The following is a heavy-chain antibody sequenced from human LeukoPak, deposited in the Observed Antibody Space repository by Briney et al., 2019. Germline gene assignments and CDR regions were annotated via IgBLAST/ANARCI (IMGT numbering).Heavy chain of an antibody. CDR1: GFTFRSYG. Sequence: GGSLRLSCAATGFTFRSYGMHWVRQAPGKGLEWVSYIQYDGSNQQYADSVKGRFSISRDSSKNILHLQMNSLRAEDTAVYYCAELGITMIGGVWGKGTTVTISS. D-gene: IGHD3-10*02. J-gene: IGHJ6*04. CDR3: AELGITMIGGV. CDR2: IQYDGSNQ. V-gene: IGHV3-30*02.